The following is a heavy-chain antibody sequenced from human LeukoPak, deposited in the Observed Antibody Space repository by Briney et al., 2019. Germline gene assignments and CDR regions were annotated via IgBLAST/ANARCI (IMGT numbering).Heavy chain of an antibody. CDR1: GGSFSGYY. CDR3: ARGRAYYDSSGYYHFDY. Sequence: PSETLSLTCAVYGGSFSGYYWSWIRQPPGKGLEWIGEISHSGSTNYNPSLKSRVTISVDTSKNQFSLKLSSVTAADTAVYYCARGRAYYDSSGYYHFDYWGQGTLVTVSS. V-gene: IGHV4-34*01. CDR2: ISHSGST. J-gene: IGHJ4*02. D-gene: IGHD3-22*01.